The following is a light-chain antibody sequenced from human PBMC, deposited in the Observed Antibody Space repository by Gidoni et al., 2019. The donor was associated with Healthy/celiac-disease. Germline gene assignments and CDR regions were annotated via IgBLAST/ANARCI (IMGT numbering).Light chain of an antibody. CDR1: QSVSSY. CDR2: DAS. V-gene: IGKV3-11*01. Sequence: EIVLTQSPATLSLSPGERATLSCRASQSVSSYLAWYQQKPSQAPRLLIYDASNRATGIPARFSGSGSGTDFTLTISSLGPEDFAVYYCQRRSSWPPGLTFDGGTKVEIK. CDR3: QRRSSWPPGLT. J-gene: IGKJ4*01.